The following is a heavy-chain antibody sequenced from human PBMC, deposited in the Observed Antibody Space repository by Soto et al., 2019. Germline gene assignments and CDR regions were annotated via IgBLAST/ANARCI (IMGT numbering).Heavy chain of an antibody. CDR2: INAGNGNT. Sequence: ASVKGYCKASGYTFTSYARHWGRQAPGQRLEWMGWINAGNGNTKYSQKFQGRVTITRDTSASTAYMELSSLRSEDTAVYYCARDPGYSYGYNWGQGTLVTVSS. D-gene: IGHD5-18*01. V-gene: IGHV1-3*01. CDR1: GYTFTSYA. J-gene: IGHJ4*02. CDR3: ARDPGYSYGYN.